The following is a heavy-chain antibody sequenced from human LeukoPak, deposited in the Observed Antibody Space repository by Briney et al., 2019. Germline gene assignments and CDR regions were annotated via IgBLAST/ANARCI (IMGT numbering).Heavy chain of an antibody. CDR2: IHNSEST. D-gene: IGHD5-18*01. J-gene: IGHJ4*02. V-gene: IGHV4-39*01. Sequence: PSETLSLTCTVSVGSISTSSYYWGWIRQPPGKGLEWIGNIHNSESTYYNPSLKSRVTMSVDTSKNQFSLKLSSVTAADTAVYYCARQVTFGYAFAYYFDYWGQGSLVTVSS. CDR1: VGSISTSSYY. CDR3: ARQVTFGYAFAYYFDY.